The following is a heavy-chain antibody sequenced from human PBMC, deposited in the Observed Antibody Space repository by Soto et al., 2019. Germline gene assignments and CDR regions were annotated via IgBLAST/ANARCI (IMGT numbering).Heavy chain of an antibody. CDR2: IDWDGDK. J-gene: IGHJ6*02. D-gene: IGHD3-22*01. CDR1: GFSLSTSGRC. CDR3: ARIRTTYYYYDSSGYYYYYYGIDV. Sequence: SCPTLVNPKQTLTLTCTFSGFSLSTSGRCVSWIRQPTGKALEWLALIDWDGDKYYSTSLKTRLTISKDTSKNQVVLTMTNMDPVDTATYYCARIRTTYYYYDSSGYYYYYYGIDVWGQGTTVTVS. V-gene: IGHV2-70*01.